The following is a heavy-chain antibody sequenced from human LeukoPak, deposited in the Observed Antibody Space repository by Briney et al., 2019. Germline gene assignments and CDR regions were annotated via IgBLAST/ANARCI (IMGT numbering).Heavy chain of an antibody. CDR2: MNPNSGNT. V-gene: IGHV1-8*01. CDR3: ARLYGDHVGY. D-gene: IGHD4-17*01. Sequence: ASVKVSCKASGYTFTSYDINWVRQATGQGLEWMGWMNPNSGNTGYAQKFQGRVTITADKSTSTAYMELSRLRSEDTAVYYCARLYGDHVGYWGQGTLVTVSS. J-gene: IGHJ4*02. CDR1: GYTFTSYD.